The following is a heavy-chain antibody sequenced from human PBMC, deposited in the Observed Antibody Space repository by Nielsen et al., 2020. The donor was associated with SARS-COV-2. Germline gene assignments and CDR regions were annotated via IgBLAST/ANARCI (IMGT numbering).Heavy chain of an antibody. CDR3: AHTVGFAIVANNWGDNAFDS. CDR1: GFSLCDSGVG. CDR2: IYWDDDK. D-gene: IGHD5-12*01. Sequence: SGPTLVKPTQTLTLTCSFSGFSLCDSGVGVGWIRQPPGKALEWLALIYWDDDKRYNPSLNNRLTLTKDTSKNQVVLTVTDVDPVDTARYYCAHTVGFAIVANNWGDNAFDSWGQGTMVTVSS. J-gene: IGHJ3*02. V-gene: IGHV2-5*02.